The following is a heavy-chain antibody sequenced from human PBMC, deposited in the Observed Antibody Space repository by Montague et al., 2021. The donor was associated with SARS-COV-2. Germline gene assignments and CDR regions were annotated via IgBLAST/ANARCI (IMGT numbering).Heavy chain of an antibody. D-gene: IGHD6-19*01. CDR3: ARRVSGWSYYYYGMDV. CDR2: INWNGGST. J-gene: IGHJ6*02. V-gene: IGHV3-20*04. Sequence: SLRLSCAASGFTFGDYDMSWVRQAPGKGLEWVSGINWNGGSTSYADSVKGRFTISRDNAKNSLYLQMNSLRAEDTALYSCARRVSGWSYYYYGMDVWGQGTTVTVSS. CDR1: GFTFGDYD.